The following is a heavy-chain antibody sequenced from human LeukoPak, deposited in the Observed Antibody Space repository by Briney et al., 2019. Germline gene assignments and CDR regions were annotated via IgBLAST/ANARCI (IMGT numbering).Heavy chain of an antibody. D-gene: IGHD1-26*01. V-gene: IGHV3-30*02. CDR1: GFTFSSYG. Sequence: GGSLRLSCAASGFTFSSYGMHWVRQAPGKGLEWVAFIRYDGSNKYYADSVKGRFTISRDNSKNTLYLQMNSLRAEDTAVYYCAKNFQKWEPHPGDPDFDYWGQGTLVTVSS. CDR3: AKNFQKWEPHPGDPDFDY. J-gene: IGHJ4*02. CDR2: IRYDGSNK.